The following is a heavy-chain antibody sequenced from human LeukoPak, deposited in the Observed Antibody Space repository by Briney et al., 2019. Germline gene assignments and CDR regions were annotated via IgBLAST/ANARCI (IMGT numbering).Heavy chain of an antibody. J-gene: IGHJ4*02. CDR1: GYTLSEIS. D-gene: IGHD5-12*01. Sequence: GASVKVSCKVSGYTLSEISMQWVRQAPGKGLEWMGGFDPEDGETIYAQKFQGRVTMTEDTSTDTAYMELSSLRFEDTAVYYCARDPGSGYEEHFDYWGQGTLVTVSS. CDR3: ARDPGSGYEEHFDY. V-gene: IGHV1-24*01. CDR2: FDPEDGET.